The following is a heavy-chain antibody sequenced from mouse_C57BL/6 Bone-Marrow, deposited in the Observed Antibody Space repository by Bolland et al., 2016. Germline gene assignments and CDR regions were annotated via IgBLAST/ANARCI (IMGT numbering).Heavy chain of an antibody. CDR3: ARGDLPLPWYFDV. CDR2: NGGT. J-gene: IGHJ1*01. V-gene: IGHV1-18*01. D-gene: IGHD1-1*01. Sequence: NGGTIYNQKFKGKATLTVDKSSSTAYMELRSLTSEDTAVYYCARGDLPLPWYFDVWGQGT.